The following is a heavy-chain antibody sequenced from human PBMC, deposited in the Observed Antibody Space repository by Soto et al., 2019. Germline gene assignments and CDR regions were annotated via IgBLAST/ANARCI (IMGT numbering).Heavy chain of an antibody. CDR3: ARSYSSSSYFDY. CDR1: GYSFTIYW. CDR2: IYPGDSDT. Sequence: GESLKISCKGSGYSFTIYWIAWVRQMPGKGLEWMGMIYPGDSDTRYSPSFQGQVTISADKSITTAYLQWSSLSASDTSMYYCARSYSSSSYFDYWGQGALVTVSS. V-gene: IGHV5-51*01. D-gene: IGHD6-6*01. J-gene: IGHJ4*02.